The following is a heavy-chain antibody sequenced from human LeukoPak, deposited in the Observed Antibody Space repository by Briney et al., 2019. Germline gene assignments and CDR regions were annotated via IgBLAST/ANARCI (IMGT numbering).Heavy chain of an antibody. CDR1: GFTFSNYA. V-gene: IGHV3-23*01. D-gene: IGHD3-9*01. CDR2: ITGSGGST. J-gene: IGHJ4*02. Sequence: GGSLRLSCAASGFTFSNYAMSWVRQAPGKGLEWVSAITGSGGSTYYADSVKGRFTISRDNSKNMLYLQLNSLRAEDTAVYYCAKGDPPTYYDILTGQDYWGQGTLVTVSS. CDR3: AKGDPPTYYDILTGQDY.